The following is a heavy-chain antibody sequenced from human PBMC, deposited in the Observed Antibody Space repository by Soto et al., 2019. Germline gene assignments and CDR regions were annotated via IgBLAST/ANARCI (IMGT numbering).Heavy chain of an antibody. CDR2: ISAYDGKT. V-gene: IGHV1-18*01. CDR1: GYTFNTYG. D-gene: IGHD3-3*01. Sequence: ASVKVSCKTSGYTFNTYGINWVRQAPGQGLELMGWISAYDGKTTYAEKFQGRVTLTTDTSTSTAYMELRSLRSDDTAIYYCARDPHEFWTSYWFDPWGQGTPVTVS. J-gene: IGHJ5*02. CDR3: ARDPHEFWTSYWFDP.